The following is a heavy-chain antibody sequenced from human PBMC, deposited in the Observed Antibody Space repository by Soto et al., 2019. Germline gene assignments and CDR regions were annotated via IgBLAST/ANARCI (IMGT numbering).Heavy chain of an antibody. V-gene: IGHV4-59*08. CDR1: GDYISSHY. J-gene: IGHJ2*01. CDR3: ASPKGIAPAIWSFDL. CDR2: VYHSGKT. D-gene: IGHD6-13*01. Sequence: QVQLQESGPGLVKPSETLSLTCTVSGDYISSHYWSWIRQPPGKGLEWIGYVYHSGKTDSNPSLKSRVTISMDTSKNQISLSLTSVTAADAAVYYGASPKGIAPAIWSFDLWGRGTRSLSRQ.